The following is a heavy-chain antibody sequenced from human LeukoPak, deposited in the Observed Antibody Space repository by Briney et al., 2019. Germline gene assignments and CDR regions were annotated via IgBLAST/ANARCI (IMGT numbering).Heavy chain of an antibody. CDR1: GGSFSGYF. D-gene: IGHD2-15*01. CDR3: ARWSLRGCSGSPCFDY. CDR2: LTESGRT. J-gene: IGHJ4*02. Sequence: PETLSLTCAVYGGSFSGYFWSWIRQPPGKGLEWIGELTESGRTSYNPSLKSRVTIAEDTSKNQFSLKLSSVTAADTAVYYCARWSLRGCSGSPCFDYWGQGTLVTVSS. V-gene: IGHV4-34*01.